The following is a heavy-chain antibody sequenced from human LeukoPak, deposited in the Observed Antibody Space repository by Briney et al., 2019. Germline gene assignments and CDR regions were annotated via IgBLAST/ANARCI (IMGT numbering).Heavy chain of an antibody. V-gene: IGHV4-59*01. Sequence: SETLSLTCAVYGGSFSGYYWSWIRQPPGKGLEWIGYIYDSGSINYNPSLKSRVTISVDTSKNQFSLKLSSVTAADTAVYYCARGIAEGNWFNPWGQGTRVTVSS. J-gene: IGHJ5*02. CDR2: IYDSGSI. D-gene: IGHD6-13*01. CDR3: ARGIAEGNWFNP. CDR1: GGSFSGYY.